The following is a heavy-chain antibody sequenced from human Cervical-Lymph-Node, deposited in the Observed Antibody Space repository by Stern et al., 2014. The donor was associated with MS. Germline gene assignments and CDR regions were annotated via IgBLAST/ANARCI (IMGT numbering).Heavy chain of an antibody. CDR3: ARSGRSSHAFDI. Sequence: QDQLVQSGAEVKKPGSSVKVSCTASGDTFSSYTFSWVRQAPGHGLEWMGRITPILATPNYSQKFQGRLTITADRSTNTVYMELTSLTSEDTALHYCARSGRSSHAFDIWGQGTLVTVSS. D-gene: IGHD6-6*01. J-gene: IGHJ3*02. CDR1: GDTFSSYT. V-gene: IGHV1-69*08. CDR2: ITPILATP.